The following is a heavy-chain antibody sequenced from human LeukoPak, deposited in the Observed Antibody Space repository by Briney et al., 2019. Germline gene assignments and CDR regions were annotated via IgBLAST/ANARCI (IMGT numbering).Heavy chain of an antibody. CDR1: GGSISSYY. D-gene: IGHD3-3*01. CDR3: ARGLNYDFWSGYWGY. CDR2: IYYSGST. V-gene: IGHV4-59*01. Sequence: PSETLSLTCTVSGGSISSYYWSWIRQPPGKGLEWFGYIYYSGSTNYNPSLKSRVTISVDTSKNQFSLKLSSVTAADTAVYYCARGLNYDFWSGYWGYWGQGTLVTVSS. J-gene: IGHJ4*02.